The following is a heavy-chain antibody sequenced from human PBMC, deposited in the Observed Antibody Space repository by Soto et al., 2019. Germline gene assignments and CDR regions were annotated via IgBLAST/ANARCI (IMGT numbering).Heavy chain of an antibody. CDR3: ARDRTDTAMIIIDY. CDR1: GFTFSNYA. V-gene: IGHV3-33*01. CDR2: IWYDGSNQ. D-gene: IGHD5-18*01. J-gene: IGHJ4*01. Sequence: PGGSLRLSCAASGFTFSNYAMYWVRQAPGKGLEWVAAIWYDGSNQYYAGSVKGRFTISRDKSRNTLYLQMSSLRVEDTGVYYCARDRTDTAMIIIDYWGHGTLVTV.